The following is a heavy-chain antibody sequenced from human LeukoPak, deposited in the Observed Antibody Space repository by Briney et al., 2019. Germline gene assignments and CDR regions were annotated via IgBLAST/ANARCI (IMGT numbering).Heavy chain of an antibody. V-gene: IGHV1-18*01. J-gene: IGHJ4*02. CDR3: AREGSMTTVTHFDY. D-gene: IGHD4-17*01. CDR1: GYTFRSCG. CDR2: ISAYNGNT. Sequence: GASVKLFCRASGYTFRSCGMSWSREVSGQGLAWTPSISAYNGNTNYAQKLQGRVTMTTDTSTSTAYMELRSLRSDDTAVYYCAREGSMTTVTHFDYGGQGSLVTVSA.